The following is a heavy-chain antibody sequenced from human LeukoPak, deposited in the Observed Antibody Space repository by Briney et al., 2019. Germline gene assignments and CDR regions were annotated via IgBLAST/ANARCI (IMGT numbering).Heavy chain of an antibody. CDR2: IYSGGST. D-gene: IGHD4/OR15-4a*01. Sequence: GGSLRLSCAASGFTVSSNYMSWVRQAPGKGLEWVSVIYSGGSTYYADSVKGRFTISRDNSKNTLFLQMSSLRAEDTAIYYCALNYGANLRPPFDAWGPGTLVTVSS. CDR1: GFTVSSNY. J-gene: IGHJ4*02. CDR3: ALNYGANLRPPFDA. V-gene: IGHV3-53*01.